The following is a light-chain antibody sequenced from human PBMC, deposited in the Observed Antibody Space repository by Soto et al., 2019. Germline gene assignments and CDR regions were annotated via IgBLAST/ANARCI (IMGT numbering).Light chain of an antibody. Sequence: ELVLTQSPGTLSLSPGDRATLSCRSSQSAYSSYLSWYQQKPGQAPRLLIYGASNRATGIPDRFSGSGSGTDLTLKISGLEPEDFAVYYCKQYGTSLFTFGGGTK. CDR1: QSAYSSY. CDR3: KQYGTSLFT. CDR2: GAS. V-gene: IGKV3-20*01. J-gene: IGKJ3*01.